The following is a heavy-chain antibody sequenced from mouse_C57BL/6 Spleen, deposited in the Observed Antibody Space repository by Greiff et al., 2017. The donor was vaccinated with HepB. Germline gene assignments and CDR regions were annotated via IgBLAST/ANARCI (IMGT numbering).Heavy chain of an antibody. CDR1: GFTFSDSW. D-gene: IGHD2-3*01. CDR3: TGYYWFAY. J-gene: IGHJ3*01. CDR2: IRTKATNHAP. Sequence: EVKLVESGGGLVQPGGSMKLSCAASGFTFSDSWMDWVRQSPEKGLEWVAEIRTKATNHAPYYAESVKGRFTISRDDSKSSVYLQMNSLRAEDTGIYYCTGYYWFAYWGQGTLVTVSA. V-gene: IGHV6-6*01.